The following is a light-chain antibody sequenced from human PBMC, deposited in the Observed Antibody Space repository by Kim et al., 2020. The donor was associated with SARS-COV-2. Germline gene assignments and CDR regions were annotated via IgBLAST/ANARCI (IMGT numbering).Light chain of an antibody. V-gene: IGLV3-19*01. CDR3: NSRDSSGYHLV. CDR2: GKN. Sequence: SSELTQDPAVSVALGQTVRITCQGDSLRSYYASWYQQKPGQAPVLVIYGKNNRPSGIPDRFSGSNSGNTASLTITGAQAEDEADYYCNSRDSSGYHLVFGGGTKLTVL. CDR1: SLRSYY. J-gene: IGLJ3*02.